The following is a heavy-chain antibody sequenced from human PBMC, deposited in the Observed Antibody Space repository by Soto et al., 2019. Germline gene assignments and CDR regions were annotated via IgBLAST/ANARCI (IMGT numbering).Heavy chain of an antibody. V-gene: IGHV1-69*01. J-gene: IGHJ5*02. CDR3: AVKQQLPHTTAAGKKGWFDP. D-gene: IGHD6-13*01. Sequence: QVQLVQSGAEVKKPGSSVKVSCKASGGTFSSYAISWVRQAPGRGLEWMGGIIPIFGTANYAQKFQGRVTITADESTSTAYMELSSLRSEDTAVDYCAVKQQLPHTTAAGKKGWFDPWGQGTLVTVSS. CDR1: GGTFSSYA. CDR2: IIPIFGTA.